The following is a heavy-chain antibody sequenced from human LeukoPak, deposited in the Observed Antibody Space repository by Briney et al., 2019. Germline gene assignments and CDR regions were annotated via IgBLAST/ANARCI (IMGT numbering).Heavy chain of an antibody. D-gene: IGHD1-1*01. Sequence: SETLSLTCTVSGGSISSYYWSWIRQPPGKGLEWIGYIYYTGSTNYNPSLKSRVTISVDTSKNQFSLKLSSVTAADTAVYYCGRAVQLERPPPLIGYYYMDVWDKGTTVTVSS. CDR3: GRAVQLERPPPLIGYYYMDV. V-gene: IGHV4-59*01. CDR2: IYYTGST. J-gene: IGHJ6*03. CDR1: GGSISSYY.